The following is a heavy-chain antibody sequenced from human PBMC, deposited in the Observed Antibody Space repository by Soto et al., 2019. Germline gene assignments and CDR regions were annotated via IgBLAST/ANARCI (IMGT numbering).Heavy chain of an antibody. CDR1: GYSISSGYY. J-gene: IGHJ4*02. CDR3: AGRIMITFGGVIRSPQGYYFDY. Sequence: NPSETLSLTCAVSGYSISSGYYWGWIRQPPGKGLEWIGSIYHSGSTYYNPSLKSRVTISVDTSKNQFSLKLSSVTAADTAVYYCAGRIMITFGGVIRSPQGYYFDYWGQGTLVTVSS. CDR2: IYHSGST. D-gene: IGHD3-16*02. V-gene: IGHV4-38-2*01.